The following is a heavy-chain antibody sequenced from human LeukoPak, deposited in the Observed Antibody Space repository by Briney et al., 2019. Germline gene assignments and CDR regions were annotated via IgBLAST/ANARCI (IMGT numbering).Heavy chain of an antibody. Sequence: ASVKVSCKVSGSSLTESSLHWVRQAPGKGLQWMGGTDPEDGETIYAQKFQGRVTMTEDTSTDTAYMELSSLRSGDTAVYYCAGGPPGQLYDYWGQGTLVTVSS. CDR1: GSSLTESS. J-gene: IGHJ4*02. V-gene: IGHV1-24*01. CDR3: AGGPPGQLYDY. D-gene: IGHD6-6*01. CDR2: TDPEDGET.